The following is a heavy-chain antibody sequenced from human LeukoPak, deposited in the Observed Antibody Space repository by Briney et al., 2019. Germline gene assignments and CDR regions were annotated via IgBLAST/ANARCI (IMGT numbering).Heavy chain of an antibody. Sequence: TGGSLRLPCAASGFTFSNAWMSWVRQAPGKGLEWVGRIKSKTDGGTTDYAAPVKGRFTISRDDSKNTLYLQMNSLKTEDTAVYYCTTFLTYYYGSGSYMFDYWGQGTLVTVSS. CDR3: TTFLTYYYGSGSYMFDY. CDR1: GFTFSNAW. V-gene: IGHV3-15*01. CDR2: IKSKTDGGTT. J-gene: IGHJ4*02. D-gene: IGHD3-10*01.